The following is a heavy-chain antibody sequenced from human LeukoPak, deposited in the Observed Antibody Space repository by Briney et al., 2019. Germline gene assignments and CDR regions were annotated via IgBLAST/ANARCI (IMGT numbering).Heavy chain of an antibody. V-gene: IGHV1-3*01. J-gene: IGHJ1*01. CDR2: INGGNGNT. CDR3: ARVPLHDDSGHYYPH. CDR1: GYTFTSYG. Sequence: ASVKVSCKTSGYTFTSYGMHWVRQAPGQSLEWMGWINGGNGNTKYSEKFQGRVTIVRDTSASTAYMELSSLRSEDTAVYYCARVPLHDDSGHYYPHWGQGTLVTVSS. D-gene: IGHD3-22*01.